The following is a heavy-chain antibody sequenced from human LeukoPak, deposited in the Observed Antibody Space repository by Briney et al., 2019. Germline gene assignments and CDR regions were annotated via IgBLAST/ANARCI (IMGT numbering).Heavy chain of an antibody. V-gene: IGHV4-30-2*01. CDR2: IYHSGST. J-gene: IGHJ4*02. D-gene: IGHD3-22*01. Sequence: PSQTLSLTCTVSGGSISSGGYYWSWIRQPPGKGLEWIGYIYHSGSTYYNPSLKSRVTISVDRSKNQFSLKLSSVTAADTAVYYCARYRDDSSGYVDYWGQGTLVTVSS. CDR3: ARYRDDSSGYVDY. CDR1: GGSISSGGYY.